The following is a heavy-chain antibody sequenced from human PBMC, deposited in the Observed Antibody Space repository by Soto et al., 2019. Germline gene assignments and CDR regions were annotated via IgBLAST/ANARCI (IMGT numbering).Heavy chain of an antibody. CDR3: ARVGDAFDI. CDR2: ISGYNGDT. Sequence: GASVKVSCKASGYTFTSYGISWVRQAPGHGLEWMGWISGYNGDTNYAQKFQGRVTMTTNTSTSTANMELRSLRSDDTAVYYCARVGDAFDIWGQGTMITVSS. CDR1: GYTFTSYG. V-gene: IGHV1-18*01. J-gene: IGHJ3*02.